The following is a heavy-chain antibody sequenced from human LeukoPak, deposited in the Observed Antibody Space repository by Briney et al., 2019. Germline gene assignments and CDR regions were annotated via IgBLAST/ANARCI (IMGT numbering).Heavy chain of an antibody. CDR3: ARGGLGYCSGGSCYSLPNDAFDI. V-gene: IGHV4-59*11. CDR1: GDSINSLDL. CDR2: IYYSGST. Sequence: SETLSLTCTVSGDSINSLDLWSWVRQPPGKGLEWIGYIYYSGSTNHNPSLKSRVTISVDTSKNQFSLKLSSVTAADTAVYYCARGGLGYCSGGSCYSLPNDAFDIWGQGTMVTVSS. J-gene: IGHJ3*02. D-gene: IGHD2-15*01.